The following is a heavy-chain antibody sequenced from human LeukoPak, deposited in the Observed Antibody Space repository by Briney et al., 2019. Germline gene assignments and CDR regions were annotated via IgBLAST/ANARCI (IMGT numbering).Heavy chain of an antibody. D-gene: IGHD2-15*01. CDR2: FDPEDGET. CDR3: ARAPRYCSGGSCYPPDDY. Sequence: ASVKVSCKVSGYTLTELSMHWVRQAPGKGLEWMGGFDPEDGETIYAQKFQGRVTMTEDTSTSTAYMELRSLRSDDTAVYYCARAPRYCSGGSCYPPDDYWGQGTLVTVSS. J-gene: IGHJ4*02. CDR1: GYTLTELS. V-gene: IGHV1-24*01.